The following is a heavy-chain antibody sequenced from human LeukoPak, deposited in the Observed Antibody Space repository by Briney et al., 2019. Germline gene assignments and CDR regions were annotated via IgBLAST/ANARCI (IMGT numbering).Heavy chain of an antibody. CDR3: ASRRWLQGAFDI. Sequence: SQTLSLTCTVSGGSISSGGYYWSWIRQHPGKGLEWIGYIYYSGSTYYNPSLKSRVTISVDTSKNQFSLKLSSVTAADTAVYYCASRRWLQGAFDIWGQGTMVTVSS. D-gene: IGHD5-24*01. CDR1: GGSISSGGYY. CDR2: IYYSGST. V-gene: IGHV4-31*03. J-gene: IGHJ3*02.